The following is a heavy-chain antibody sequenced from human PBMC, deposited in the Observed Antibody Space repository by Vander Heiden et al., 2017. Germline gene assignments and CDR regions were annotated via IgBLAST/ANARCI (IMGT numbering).Heavy chain of an antibody. J-gene: IGHJ6*02. CDR1: GLTFGSYW. Sequence: EVQSVEGGGGLVQPGGALSLSSAAYGLTFGSYWMSWVRQAPGKGLEWVANIKQDGSEKYYVDSVKGRFTISRDNAKNSLYLQMNSLRAEDTAVYYCARERYYGSGSYRGMDVWGQGTTVTVSS. CDR3: ARERYYGSGSYRGMDV. CDR2: IKQDGSEK. V-gene: IGHV3-7*01. D-gene: IGHD3-10*01.